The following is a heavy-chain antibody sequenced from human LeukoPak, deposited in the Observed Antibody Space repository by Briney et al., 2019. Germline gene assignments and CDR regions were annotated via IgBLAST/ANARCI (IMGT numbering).Heavy chain of an antibody. CDR2: ISWNSGSI. CDR3: AKDIGAVAGYAFDI. CDR1: GFTFDDYA. D-gene: IGHD6-19*01. J-gene: IGHJ3*02. V-gene: IGHV3-9*01. Sequence: PGGSLRLSCAASGFTFDDYAMHWVRQAPGKGLEWVSGISWNSGSIGYAYSVKGRFTISRDNAKNSLYLQMNSLRAEDTALYYCAKDIGAVAGYAFDIWGQGTMVTVSS.